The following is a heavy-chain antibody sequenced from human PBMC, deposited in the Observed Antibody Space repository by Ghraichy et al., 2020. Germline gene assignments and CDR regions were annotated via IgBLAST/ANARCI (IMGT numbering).Heavy chain of an antibody. D-gene: IGHD2-2*02. CDR3: ARRTEDIVVVPAAIVYYYYYYMDV. Sequence: GGSLRLSCAASGFTFSSYWMSWVRQAPGKGLEWVANIKQDGSEKYYVDSVKGRFTISRDNAKNSLYLQMNSLRAEDTAVYYCARRTEDIVVVPAAIVYYYYYYMDVWGKGTTVTVSS. J-gene: IGHJ6*03. CDR1: GFTFSSYW. CDR2: IKQDGSEK. V-gene: IGHV3-7*03.